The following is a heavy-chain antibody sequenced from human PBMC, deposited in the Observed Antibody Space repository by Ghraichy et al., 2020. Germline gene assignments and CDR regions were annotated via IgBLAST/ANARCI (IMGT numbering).Heavy chain of an antibody. CDR1: GFTFSSYG. V-gene: IGHV3-33*01. D-gene: IGHD4-17*01. J-gene: IGHJ4*02. Sequence: GGSLRLSCAASGFTFSSYGMHWVRQAPGKGLEWVAVIWYDGSNKYYADSVKGRFTISRDNSKNTLYLQMNSLRAEDTAVYYCARGRLALYGDYLFDYWGQGTLVTVSS. CDR3: ARGRLALYGDYLFDY. CDR2: IWYDGSNK.